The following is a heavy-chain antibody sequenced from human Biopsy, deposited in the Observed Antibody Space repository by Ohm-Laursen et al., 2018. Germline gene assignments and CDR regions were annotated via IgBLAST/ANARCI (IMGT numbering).Heavy chain of an antibody. J-gene: IGHJ3*02. CDR2: INHRGFT. Sequence: TLSLTCNVSGGDINNYYWSWIRQSPGKGLEWIGEINHRGFTSNNPSLKSRVTISVDTSKNQFSLKLGSVTAADTAVYYCAKNLAVSSYALDIWGQGTMVTVSS. CDR3: AKNLAVSSYALDI. D-gene: IGHD2/OR15-2a*01. V-gene: IGHV4-34*01. CDR1: GGDINNYY.